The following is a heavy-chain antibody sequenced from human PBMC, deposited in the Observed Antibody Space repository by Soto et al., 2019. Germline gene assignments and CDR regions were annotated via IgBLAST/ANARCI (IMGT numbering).Heavy chain of an antibody. CDR3: ARRGITGTHRGYYYYGMDV. J-gene: IGHJ6*02. Sequence: SETLSLTCTVSGGSISSSSYYWGWIRQPPGKGLEWIGSIYYSGSTYYNPSLKSRVTISVDTSKNQFSLKLSSVTAADTAVYYCARRGITGTHRGYYYYGMDVWGQGTTGTVS. CDR1: GGSISSSSYY. V-gene: IGHV4-39*01. CDR2: IYYSGST. D-gene: IGHD1-20*01.